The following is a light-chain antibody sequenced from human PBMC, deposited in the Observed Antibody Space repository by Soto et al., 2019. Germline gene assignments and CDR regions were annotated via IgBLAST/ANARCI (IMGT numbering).Light chain of an antibody. CDR1: SSNIGNNY. CDR3: GTWDSSLSVGV. Sequence: QSVLTQPPSVSAAPGQKVTISCSGSSSNIGNNYVSWYQQLPGTAPKLLIYENNKRPSGIPDRFSGSKSGTSATLGITGLQTGDEADYYCGTWDSSLSVGVFGTGTTVTVL. CDR2: ENN. J-gene: IGLJ1*01. V-gene: IGLV1-51*02.